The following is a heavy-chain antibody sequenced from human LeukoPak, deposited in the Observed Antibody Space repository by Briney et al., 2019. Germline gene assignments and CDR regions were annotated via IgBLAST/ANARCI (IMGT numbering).Heavy chain of an antibody. CDR3: ARGVLRYFDWLLSGDAFDI. Sequence: SETLSLTCAVYGWSFSGYYWSWIRQPPGKGLEWIGEINHSGSTNYNPSLKSRVTISVDTSKNQFSLKLSSVTAADTAVYYCARGVLRYFDWLLSGDAFDIWGQGTMVTVSS. CDR1: GWSFSGYY. V-gene: IGHV4-34*01. J-gene: IGHJ3*02. D-gene: IGHD3-9*01. CDR2: INHSGST.